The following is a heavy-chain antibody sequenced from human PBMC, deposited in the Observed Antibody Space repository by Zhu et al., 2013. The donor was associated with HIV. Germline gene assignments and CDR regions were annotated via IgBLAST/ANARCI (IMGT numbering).Heavy chain of an antibody. CDR3: ARVEVVSAYERWEDDYYYYGMDV. V-gene: IGHV1-2*02. CDR1: GYTLTGYH. D-gene: IGHD2-21*01. Sequence: QVQLVQSGTEVKKPGASVKVSCKASGYTLTGYHMHWVRQAPGQGLEWMGWINPKSGDTKYAQKFQGRVTMTRDTFISTAYMELSRLRTDDTAVYYCARVEVVSAYERWEDDYYYYGMDVWGQGTTVTVSS. J-gene: IGHJ6*02. CDR2: INPKSGDT.